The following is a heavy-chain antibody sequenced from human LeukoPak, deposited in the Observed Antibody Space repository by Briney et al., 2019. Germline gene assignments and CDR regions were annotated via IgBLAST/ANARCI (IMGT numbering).Heavy chain of an antibody. V-gene: IGHV3-23*01. CDR2: ISGSGGST. CDR1: GFTFSSYG. Sequence: GGSLRLSCAASGFTFSSYGMSWVRQAPGKGLEWVSAISGSGGSTYYADSVKGRFTISRDNSKNTLYLQMNSLRAEDTAVYYCATHPLTRDYYYYYMDVWGKGTTVTISS. CDR3: ATHPLTRDYYYYYMDV. D-gene: IGHD1-14*01. J-gene: IGHJ6*03.